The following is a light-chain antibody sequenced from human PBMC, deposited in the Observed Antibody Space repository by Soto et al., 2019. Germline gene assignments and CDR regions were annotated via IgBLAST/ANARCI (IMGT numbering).Light chain of an antibody. CDR3: QSYDSNLSGVV. J-gene: IGLJ2*01. CDR1: SSNNGAGYD. V-gene: IGLV1-40*01. CDR2: GNI. Sequence: QSVLTQPPSVSGAPGQRVTISCTGSSSNNGAGYDVHWYQQLPGTAPKLLIYGNINRPSGVPDRFSGSQSATSASLAITGLQAEDEADYYCQSYDSNLSGVVFGGGTKLTVL.